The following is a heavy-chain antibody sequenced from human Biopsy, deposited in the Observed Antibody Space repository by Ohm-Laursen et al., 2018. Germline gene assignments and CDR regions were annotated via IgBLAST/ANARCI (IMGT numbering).Heavy chain of an antibody. D-gene: IGHD3-9*01. CDR2: ISPSGTNV. J-gene: IGHJ6*02. CDR3: SRLRYYCYDGMDV. CDR1: DFSLSDYQ. V-gene: IGHV3-11*04. Sequence: GSLRLSCAASDFSLSDYQMTWIRQTPGKGLEWVSYISPSGTNVNSADFVRGRFSISRDNAKNSLYLQMNSLRAEDNAVYYCSRLRYYCYDGMDVWGQGTTVTVSS.